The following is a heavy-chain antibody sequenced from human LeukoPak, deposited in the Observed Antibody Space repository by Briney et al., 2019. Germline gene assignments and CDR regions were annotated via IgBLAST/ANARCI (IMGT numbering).Heavy chain of an antibody. V-gene: IGHV3-7*01. J-gene: IGHJ3*02. Sequence: PGGSLRLSCGASGFTFSNSWMSWVRQAPGKGLEWVANIKQDGREKYYVDSVKGRFTISRDNAKNSLYLQMNSLRAEDTAVYYCARDGSGRNWNYDDAFDIWGQGTMVTVSS. CDR2: IKQDGREK. CDR1: GFTFSNSW. CDR3: ARDGSGRNWNYDDAFDI. D-gene: IGHD1-7*01.